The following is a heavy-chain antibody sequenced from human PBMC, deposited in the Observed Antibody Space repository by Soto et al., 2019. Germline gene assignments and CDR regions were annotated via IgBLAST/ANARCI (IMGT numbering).Heavy chain of an antibody. D-gene: IGHD2-2*01. J-gene: IGHJ4*02. Sequence: QVHLVQSGAEVKSPGSSVKVSCKASRGTFSSYTIIWVRQAPGQGLEWMGRIIPMLGIANYPQKFQGRVTITADKSTSTAYMELSSLRSEDTAIYYCARDKDQLPTDWGQGTLVTVSS. V-gene: IGHV1-69*02. CDR2: IIPMLGIA. CDR3: ARDKDQLPTD. CDR1: RGTFSSYT.